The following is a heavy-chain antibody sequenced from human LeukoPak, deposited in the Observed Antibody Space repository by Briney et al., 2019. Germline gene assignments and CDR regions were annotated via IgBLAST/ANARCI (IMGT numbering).Heavy chain of an antibody. Sequence: GGSLRLSCAASGFTVSSNYMSWVRRAPGKGLEWVANIKHDGSEKQDGSEKNYVDSVKGRFTISRDNAKNSLYPQMNSLRAEDTAVYYCARSGRGVDSFYFYMDVWGKGTTVTVSS. J-gene: IGHJ6*03. CDR1: GFTVSSNY. CDR3: ARSGRGVDSFYFYMDV. V-gene: IGHV3-7*01. CDR2: IKHDGSEKQDGSEK. D-gene: IGHD3-10*01.